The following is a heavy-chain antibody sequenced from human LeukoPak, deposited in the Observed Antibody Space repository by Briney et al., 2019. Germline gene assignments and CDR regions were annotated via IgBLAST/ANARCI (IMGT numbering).Heavy chain of an antibody. J-gene: IGHJ4*02. Sequence: PGGSLRLSCAASGFTFSSYSMKWVRQAPGKGLEWVSSISVSSGNTYYADSVKGRFTISRDNAKNSLYLQMNSLRAEDTAVYYCARVGRSESYDSSGYYFPPFDYWGQGTLVTVSS. CDR3: ARVGRSESYDSSGYYFPPFDY. V-gene: IGHV3-21*04. D-gene: IGHD3-22*01. CDR2: ISVSSGNT. CDR1: GFTFSSYS.